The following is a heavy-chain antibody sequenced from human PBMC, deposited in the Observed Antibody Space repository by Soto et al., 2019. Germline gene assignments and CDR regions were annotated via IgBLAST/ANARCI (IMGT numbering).Heavy chain of an antibody. Sequence: EWVSAISGSGGSTYYADSVKGRFTISRDNSKNTLYLQMNSLRAEDTAVYYCAKDLATWSGYYTVISYYYGRDAWGEGT. V-gene: IGHV3-23*01. J-gene: IGHJ6*02. D-gene: IGHD3-3*01. CDR2: ISGSGGST. CDR3: AKDLATWSGYYTVISYYYGRDA.